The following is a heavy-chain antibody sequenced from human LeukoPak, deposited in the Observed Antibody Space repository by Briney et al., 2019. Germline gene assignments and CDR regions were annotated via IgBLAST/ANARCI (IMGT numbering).Heavy chain of an antibody. J-gene: IGHJ3*02. D-gene: IGHD3-3*01. V-gene: IGHV4-34*01. CDR2: INHSGST. CDR1: GGSFSGYY. CDR3: ARGREDDFWSGYCNSGPDAFDI. Sequence: SETLSLTCAVYGGSFSGYYWSWIRQPPGKGLEWIGEINHSGSTNYNPSLKGRVTISVDTSKNQFSLKLSSVTAADTAVYYCARGREDDFWSGYCNSGPDAFDIWGQGTMVTVSS.